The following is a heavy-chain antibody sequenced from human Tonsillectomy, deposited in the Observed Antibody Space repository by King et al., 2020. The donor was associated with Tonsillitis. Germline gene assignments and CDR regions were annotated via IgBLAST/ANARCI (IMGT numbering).Heavy chain of an antibody. D-gene: IGHD6-13*01. CDR3: ARRKGGSSWIDY. Sequence: VQLQESGPGLVKPSETLSLTCTVSGGSTSSFYWTWIRQPPGKGLEWIGNIYSSGSPYYNPSLKSRVTISIDTSKNQFSLQLSSVPAADTTVYYCARRKGGSSWIDYWGPGTLVTVSS. J-gene: IGHJ4*02. CDR1: GGSTSSFY. CDR2: IYSSGSP. V-gene: IGHV4-59*08.